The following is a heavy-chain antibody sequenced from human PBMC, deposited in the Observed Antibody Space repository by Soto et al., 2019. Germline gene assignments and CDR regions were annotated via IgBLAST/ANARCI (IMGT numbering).Heavy chain of an antibody. Sequence: PGGSLRLSCAASGFTFSSYAMSWVRQAPGKGLEWVSAISGSGGSAYYADSVKGRFTISGDNSKNTLYLQMNSLRAEDPAVYYCAKDLGVVQWLMTSFLFGCWGKGTLGSVSS. D-gene: IGHD6-19*01. J-gene: IGHJ4*02. CDR3: AKDLGVVQWLMTSFLFGC. V-gene: IGHV3-23*01. CDR1: GFTFSSYA. CDR2: ISGSGGSA.